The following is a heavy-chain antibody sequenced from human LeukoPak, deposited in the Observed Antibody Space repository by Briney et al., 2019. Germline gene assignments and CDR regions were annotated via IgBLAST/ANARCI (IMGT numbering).Heavy chain of an antibody. CDR2: ISGSGGST. V-gene: IGHV3-23*01. Sequence: GGSLRLSCAVSGFTFSDYAMSWVRQAPGKGLEWVSTISGSGGSTYSADSVKGRFTISRDNSRNTLYLQMNSLRAEDTAVYYCAKVGGSPDYWGQGTLVTVSS. D-gene: IGHD2-15*01. CDR3: AKVGGSPDY. J-gene: IGHJ4*02. CDR1: GFTFSDYA.